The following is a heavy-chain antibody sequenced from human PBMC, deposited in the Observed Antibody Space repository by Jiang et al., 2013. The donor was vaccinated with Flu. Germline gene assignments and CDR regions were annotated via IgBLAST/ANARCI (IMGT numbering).Heavy chain of an antibody. CDR3: ARDRIGVPAAVY. CDR2: ISAYNGNT. D-gene: IGHD2-2*01. V-gene: IGHV1-18*01. J-gene: IGHJ4*02. Sequence: KASGYTFTSYGISWVRQAPGQGLEWMGWISAYNGNTNYAQKLQGRVTMTTDTSTSTAYMELRSLRSDDTAVYYCARDRIGVPAAVYWGQGTLVTVSS. CDR1: GYTFTSYG.